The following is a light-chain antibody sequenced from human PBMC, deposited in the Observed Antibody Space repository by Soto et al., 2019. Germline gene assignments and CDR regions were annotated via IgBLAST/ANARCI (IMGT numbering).Light chain of an antibody. CDR1: QSVSNNY. CDR3: QQYGSSPPLT. J-gene: IGKJ4*01. Sequence: EIVLMQSPGTLSLSPGERATLSCRASQSVSNNYVAWYQQKPGQAPRLLIAGASSRATGIPDRFSGSGSGTDFTLTSSRMEPEEFAVYYCQQYGSSPPLTFGGGTKVEIK. V-gene: IGKV3-20*01. CDR2: GAS.